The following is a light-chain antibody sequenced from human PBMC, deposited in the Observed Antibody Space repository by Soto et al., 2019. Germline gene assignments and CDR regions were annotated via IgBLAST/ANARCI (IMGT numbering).Light chain of an antibody. CDR1: QSVSSSY. J-gene: IGKJ2*01. V-gene: IGKV3-20*01. CDR2: GTS. Sequence: EVVLTQSPGMLSLSPGERATLSCRASQSVSSSYLGWYQRRPGQAPRLLMYGTSRRATGIPDRFSGSGSGTDFTLTISRLEPEDFAVYYCQQYGAQPYYFGQGTKLEIK. CDR3: QQYGAQPYY.